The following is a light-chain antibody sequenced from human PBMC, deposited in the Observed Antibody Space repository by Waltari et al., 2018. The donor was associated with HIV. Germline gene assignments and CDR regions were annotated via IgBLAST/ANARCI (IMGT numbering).Light chain of an antibody. J-gene: IGKJ3*01. CDR3: QQYNNWPPLFT. CDR2: GAS. Sequence: IVMTQSPATLTVSPGERATLSCRASQSVSSNLAWYQQKPGQAPRLPIYGASTRPTGIPARFSGSGSGTEFTLTISSLQSEDFAVYYCQQYNNWPPLFTFGPGTKVDIK. V-gene: IGKV3-15*01. CDR1: QSVSSN.